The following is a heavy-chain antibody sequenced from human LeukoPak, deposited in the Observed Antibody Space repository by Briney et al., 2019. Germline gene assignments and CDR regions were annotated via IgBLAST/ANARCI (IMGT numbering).Heavy chain of an antibody. Sequence: GGSLRLSCAASGFTFDDYAMHWVRQAPGKGLEWVSLISWDGGSTYYADSVKGRFTISRDNSKNSLYLQMNSLRAEDTALYYCAKDHGQLWLTTGGHFDYWGQGTLVTVSS. J-gene: IGHJ4*02. D-gene: IGHD5-18*01. CDR3: AKDHGQLWLTTGGHFDY. CDR2: ISWDGGST. CDR1: GFTFDDYA. V-gene: IGHV3-43D*03.